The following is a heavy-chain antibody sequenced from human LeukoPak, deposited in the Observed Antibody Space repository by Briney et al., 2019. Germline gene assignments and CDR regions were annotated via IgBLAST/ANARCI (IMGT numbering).Heavy chain of an antibody. CDR3: ARVAAEVVGVPGAIGFGWLRRDYYYMDV. V-gene: IGHV1-46*01. Sequence: ASVKVSCKASGYTFTSYYMHWVRQAPGEGLEWMGVINPSGGSTSYAQKFQGRVTMTRDMSTSTVYMELSSLRSEDTAVYYCARVAAEVVGVPGAIGFGWLRRDYYYMDVWGKGTTVTVSS. CDR1: GYTFTSYY. J-gene: IGHJ6*03. D-gene: IGHD2-2*02. CDR2: INPSGGST.